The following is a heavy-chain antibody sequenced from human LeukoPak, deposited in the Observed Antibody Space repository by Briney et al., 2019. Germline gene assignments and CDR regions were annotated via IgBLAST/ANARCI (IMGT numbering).Heavy chain of an antibody. J-gene: IGHJ4*02. V-gene: IGHV3-21*01. CDR3: ARKDYGGNAFSY. D-gene: IGHD4-23*01. CDR2: ISSSSTYI. Sequence: GGSLRLSCAASGFTFSSYEMNWVRQAPGKGLEWVSFISSSSTYIYYADSVRGRFTISRDNAKNSLYLQMNSLRAEDTAVYYCARKDYGGNAFSYWGQGTLVTVSS. CDR1: GFTFSSYE.